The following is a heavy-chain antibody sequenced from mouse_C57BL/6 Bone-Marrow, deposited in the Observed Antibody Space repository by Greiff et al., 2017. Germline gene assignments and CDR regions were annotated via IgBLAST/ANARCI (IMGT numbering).Heavy chain of an antibody. CDR2: INPNNGGT. V-gene: IGHV1-26*01. CDR1: GYTFTDYY. J-gene: IGHJ1*03. CDR3: AHYYGSRTSYFDV. D-gene: IGHD1-1*01. Sequence: EVQLQQSGPELVKPGASVKISCKASGYTFTDYYMNWVKQSHGKSLEWIGDINPNNGGTSYNQKFKGKATLTVDKSSSTAYMELRSLTSEDSAVYYCAHYYGSRTSYFDVWGTGTTVTVSS.